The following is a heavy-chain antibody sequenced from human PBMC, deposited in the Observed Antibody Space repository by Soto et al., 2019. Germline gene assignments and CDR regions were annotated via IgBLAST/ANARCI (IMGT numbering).Heavy chain of an antibody. Sequence: QEQLVEFEGGVVQPGRSLRLSCAASGFTVSNHGMHWVRQAPGKGLEWVAVVSYDGGHKDYADSVKGLFTISRDNSKNLVDMQVRSWGVEAGAVLYCAKERSSGGSPGYGSDVWGQETTVTVSS. D-gene: IGHD3-22*01. V-gene: IGHV3-30*18. CDR3: AKERSSGGSPGYGSDV. CDR1: GFTVSNHG. CDR2: VSYDGGHK. J-gene: IGHJ6*02.